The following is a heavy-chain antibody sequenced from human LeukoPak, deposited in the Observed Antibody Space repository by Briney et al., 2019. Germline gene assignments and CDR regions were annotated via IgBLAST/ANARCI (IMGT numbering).Heavy chain of an antibody. Sequence: SETLSLTCAVYGGSFSGYYWSWIRQPPGKGLEWIGEINHSGSTNYNPSLKSRVTIPVDTSKNQFSLKLSSVTAADTAVYYCARGFRSSWWNWFDPWGQGTLVTVSS. D-gene: IGHD6-13*01. CDR2: INHSGST. CDR1: GGSFSGYY. J-gene: IGHJ5*02. CDR3: ARGFRSSWWNWFDP. V-gene: IGHV4-34*01.